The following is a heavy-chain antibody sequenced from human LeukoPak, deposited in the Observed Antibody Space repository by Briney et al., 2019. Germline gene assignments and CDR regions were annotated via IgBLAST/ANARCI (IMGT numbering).Heavy chain of an antibody. Sequence: GGSLRLSCVVSGFTFSSYGMHWVRQAPGKGLEWVAVISFDGSNDYYADSVKDRFTISRDNAMKTLYLQMNSLRAGDTAVYYCARASRYDILTGYDKFDYWGQGTLVTVSS. CDR2: ISFDGSND. CDR1: GFTFSSYG. J-gene: IGHJ4*02. V-gene: IGHV3-30*03. CDR3: ARASRYDILTGYDKFDY. D-gene: IGHD3-9*01.